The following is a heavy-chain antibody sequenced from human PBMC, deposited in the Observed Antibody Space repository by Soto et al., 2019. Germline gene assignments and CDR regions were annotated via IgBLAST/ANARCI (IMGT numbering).Heavy chain of an antibody. CDR2: MYHSGIT. CDR3: ARSMYSTSAQLYYGMDV. D-gene: IGHD6-6*01. CDR1: GYSIRSGYF. Sequence: SETLSLTCAVSGYSIRSGYFWGWIRQPPGKGLECIGSMYHSGITYYNLSLKSRVTISVDTSKNQLSLKLSSATAADTAVYYCARSMYSTSAQLYYGMDVWGQGTTVTVSS. V-gene: IGHV4-38-2*01. J-gene: IGHJ6*02.